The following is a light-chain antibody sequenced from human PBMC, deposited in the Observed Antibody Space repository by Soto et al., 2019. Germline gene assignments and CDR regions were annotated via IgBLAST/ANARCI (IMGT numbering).Light chain of an antibody. CDR2: WAS. V-gene: IGKV4-1*01. J-gene: IGKJ1*01. Sequence: DIVMTQSPDSLAVSLGERATINCKSSQSVLYSSNNKNYLAWYQQKPGQPTKLLIYWASTRESGVPDRFSGSGSETDFTLTISSLQAEDVAVYHCQQCYSTPGTFGQGTKVEIK. CDR1: QSVLYSSNNKNY. CDR3: QQCYSTPGT.